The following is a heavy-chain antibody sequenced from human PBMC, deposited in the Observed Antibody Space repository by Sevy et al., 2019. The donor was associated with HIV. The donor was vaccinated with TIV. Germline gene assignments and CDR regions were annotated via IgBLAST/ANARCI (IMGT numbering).Heavy chain of an antibody. CDR1: GDSINTYY. V-gene: IGHV4-59*08. D-gene: IGHD2-2*02. CDR2: VTHSDNT. CDR3: ARLRWDLVVVPGATPGCYFDS. J-gene: IGHJ4*02. Sequence: SETLSLTCTVSGDSINTYYWSWIRQPPGKGLEWIGYVTHSDNTNYNPSLKSRVSMSVDTSTNQFSLKLKSVTAADTAVYYCARLRWDLVVVPGATPGCYFDSWGQGTLVTVSS.